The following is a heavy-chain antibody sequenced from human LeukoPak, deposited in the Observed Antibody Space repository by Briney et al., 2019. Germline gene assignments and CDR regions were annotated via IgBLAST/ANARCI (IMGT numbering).Heavy chain of an antibody. CDR1: GFTFSSYE. D-gene: IGHD2-21*02. CDR2: ISSGGSTI. CDR3: ARSSGVVVTAMRSKDFDY. V-gene: IGHV3-48*03. Sequence: GGSLRLSCAASGFTFSSYEMNWVRQAPGKGLEWVSCISSGGSTIYYADSVKGRFTISRDNAKNSLYLQMNSLRAEDTAVYYCARSSGVVVTAMRSKDFDYWGQGTLVTVSS. J-gene: IGHJ4*02.